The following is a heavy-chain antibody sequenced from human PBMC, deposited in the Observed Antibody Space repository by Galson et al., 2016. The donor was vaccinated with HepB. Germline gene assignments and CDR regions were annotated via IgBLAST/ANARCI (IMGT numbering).Heavy chain of an antibody. CDR3: ARGGSRPIDY. CDR1: GFTFSSHW. J-gene: IGHJ4*02. D-gene: IGHD1-26*01. CDR2: INTDGSSP. Sequence: SLRLSCPASGFTFSSHWMPWVRQAPGKGLVWVSRINTDGSSPSYADSVKGRFTISRDNAKNTLYLQMNSLRAEDTAVYYCARGGSRPIDYWGQGTLVTVSS. V-gene: IGHV3-74*01.